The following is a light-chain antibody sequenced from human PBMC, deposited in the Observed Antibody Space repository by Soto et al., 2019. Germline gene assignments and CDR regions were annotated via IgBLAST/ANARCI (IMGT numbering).Light chain of an antibody. V-gene: IGLV2-14*03. J-gene: IGLJ1*01. CDR3: TSYTSSYTYV. CDR2: DVT. Sequence: QTALTQPASVSGSPGQSITISCTETSSDIGSYNYVSWYQQHPGKAPKLMIYDVTNRPSGVSNRFSGSKSGNTASLTISGLQAEDEADYYCTSYTSSYTYVFGTGTKVTVL. CDR1: SSDIGSYNY.